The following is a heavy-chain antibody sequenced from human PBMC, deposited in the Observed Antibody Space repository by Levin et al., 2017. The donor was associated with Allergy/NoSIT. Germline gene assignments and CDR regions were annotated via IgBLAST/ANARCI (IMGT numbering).Heavy chain of an antibody. V-gene: IGHV3-11*01. CDR2: ISSSGSTI. Sequence: GGSLRLSCAASGLTFSDYYMSWIRQAPGKGLEWVSYISSSGSTIYYADSVKGRFTISRDNAKNSLYLQMNSLRAEDTAVYYCARDCSGGSCYSLDYWGQGTLVTVSS. CDR1: GLTFSDYY. CDR3: ARDCSGGSCYSLDY. D-gene: IGHD2-15*01. J-gene: IGHJ4*02.